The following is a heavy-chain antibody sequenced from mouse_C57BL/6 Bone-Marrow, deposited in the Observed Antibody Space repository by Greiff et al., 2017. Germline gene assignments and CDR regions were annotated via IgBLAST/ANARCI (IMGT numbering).Heavy chain of an antibody. CDR1: GYTFTNYW. D-gene: IGHD1-1*01. Sequence: QVQLQQSGAELVRPGTSVKMSCKASGYTFTNYWIGWAKQRPGHGLEWIGDIYPGGGYTNYNEKFKGKATLTADKSSSTAYMQFSSLTSDDSAIYYWAKIYYYGSSYAMGYWGQGTSVTVSS. CDR3: AKIYYYGSSYAMGY. V-gene: IGHV1-63*01. J-gene: IGHJ4*01. CDR2: IYPGGGYT.